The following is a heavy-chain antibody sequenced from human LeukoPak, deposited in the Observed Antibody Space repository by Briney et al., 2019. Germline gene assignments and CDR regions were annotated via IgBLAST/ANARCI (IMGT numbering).Heavy chain of an antibody. Sequence: NPSETLSLTCSVFGGSVSGYYWTWVRQPPGKGLEWIGQIHYSGKADYNPSLKSRITISVDTSKNEISLRMSSMTAADTGIYYCAKFGADCDMAVWGQGTTVTVSS. CDR3: AKFGADCDMAV. CDR1: GGSVSGYY. V-gene: IGHV4-59*02. J-gene: IGHJ6*02. D-gene: IGHD3-16*01. CDR2: IHYSGKA.